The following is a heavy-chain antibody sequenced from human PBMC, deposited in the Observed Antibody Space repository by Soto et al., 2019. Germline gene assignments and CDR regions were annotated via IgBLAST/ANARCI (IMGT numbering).Heavy chain of an antibody. CDR2: MNPNSGNT. CDR1: GYTFTSYD. J-gene: IGHJ6*02. V-gene: IGHV1-8*01. Sequence: ASVKVSCKASGYTFTSYDINWVRQATGQGLEWMGWMNPNSGNTGYAQKFQGRVTMTRNTSISTAYMELSSLRSADTAVYYCARGGNSGYDYYYYGMDVWGQGTTVTVSS. CDR3: ARGGNSGYDYYYYGMDV. D-gene: IGHD5-12*01.